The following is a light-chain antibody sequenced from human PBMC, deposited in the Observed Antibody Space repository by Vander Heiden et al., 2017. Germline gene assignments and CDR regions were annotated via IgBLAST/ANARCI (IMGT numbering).Light chain of an antibody. CDR2: RDS. Sequence: SYELTQPLSVSVALGQTARITCGNNNIGSKNVHWYQQKPGQAPVLVIYRDSNRPSGIPERFSGSNSGNTATLTISRAQAGDEADYYCQLWDSSTAVFGGGTKLTVL. CDR1: NIGSKN. CDR3: QLWDSSTAV. V-gene: IGLV3-9*01. J-gene: IGLJ2*01.